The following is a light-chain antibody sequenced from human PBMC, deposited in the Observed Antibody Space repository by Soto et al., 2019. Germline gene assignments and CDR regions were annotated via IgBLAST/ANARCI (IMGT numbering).Light chain of an antibody. CDR1: QSVSSSF. V-gene: IGKV3-20*01. Sequence: EIVLTQSPGSLSLSPGERATLSCRASQSVSSSFFAWYQQKPGQAPRLLIYGASRRATGIPDRFTGSGSGTDFTLTISRLEPEDFAVYYCQQYDSSLTWGRGTKVESK. J-gene: IGKJ1*01. CDR3: QQYDSSLT. CDR2: GAS.